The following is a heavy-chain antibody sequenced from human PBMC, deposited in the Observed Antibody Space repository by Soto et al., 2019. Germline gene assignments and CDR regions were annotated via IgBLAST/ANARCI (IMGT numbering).Heavy chain of an antibody. D-gene: IGHD4-4*01. J-gene: IGHJ4*02. CDR2: IHPSGGT. V-gene: IGHV4-34*01. CDR3: ARGDAYSNYPAR. Sequence: WTWIRQPPGKGLEWIGEIHPSGGTKYNPSLKSRVSISVDTSKNHFSLKLSSVTAADTAVYYCARGDAYSNYPARWGQGTLVTVSS.